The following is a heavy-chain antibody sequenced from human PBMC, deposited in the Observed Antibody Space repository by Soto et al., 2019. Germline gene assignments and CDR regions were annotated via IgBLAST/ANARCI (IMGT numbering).Heavy chain of an antibody. J-gene: IGHJ4*02. CDR1: GGSISNYV. V-gene: IGHV4-4*07. CDR3: ARGGQDFWSGPFDY. Sequence: AETLSLTCTVSGGSISNYVCNWIRQPAGKGLEWIGRIDNSGSTNYNPSLKSRITMSADTSRNQFSLKLNSVTAADTALYYCARGGQDFWSGPFDYWGQGALVTVSS. CDR2: IDNSGST. D-gene: IGHD3-3*01.